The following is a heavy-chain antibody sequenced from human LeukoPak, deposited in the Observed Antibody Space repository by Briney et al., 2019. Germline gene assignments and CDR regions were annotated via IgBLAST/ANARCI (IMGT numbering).Heavy chain of an antibody. Sequence: ASVKVSCKVSGYTITELSMHWVRQAPGKGLEWMGGFDPEDGETIYAQKFQGRVTMTEDTSTDTAYMELSSLRSEDTAVYYCATVYSGSYSGYYWGQGTLVTVSS. CDR2: FDPEDGET. D-gene: IGHD1-26*01. CDR1: GYTITELS. V-gene: IGHV1-24*01. CDR3: ATVYSGSYSGYY. J-gene: IGHJ4*02.